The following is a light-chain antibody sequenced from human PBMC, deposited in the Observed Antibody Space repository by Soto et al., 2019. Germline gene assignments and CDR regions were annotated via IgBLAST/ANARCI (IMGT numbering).Light chain of an antibody. V-gene: IGKV3-11*01. Sequence: SVLPQSPVTLSLSPGERATLSCRASQSVSSYLAWYQQKPGQAPRLLIYDASNRATGIPARFSGGGSGTDFTLTIDNLEPEDFAIYYCQQRSNWPPITFGQGTRLEIK. J-gene: IGKJ5*01. CDR3: QQRSNWPPIT. CDR1: QSVSSY. CDR2: DAS.